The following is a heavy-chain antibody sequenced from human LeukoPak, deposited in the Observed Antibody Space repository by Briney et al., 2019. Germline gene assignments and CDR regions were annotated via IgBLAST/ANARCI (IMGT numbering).Heavy chain of an antibody. CDR3: TRGFGVVIMNF. V-gene: IGHV3-66*01. D-gene: IGHD3-3*01. CDR2: IYSGGST. Sequence: GGSLRLSCAASGFAVSSNYMTWVRQAPGKGLEWVSVIYSGGSTYYADSVKGRFTISRDNSKNTLYLQMNNLRAEDTAVYYCTRGFGVVIMNFWGQGTLLTVSS. CDR1: GFAVSSNY. J-gene: IGHJ4*02.